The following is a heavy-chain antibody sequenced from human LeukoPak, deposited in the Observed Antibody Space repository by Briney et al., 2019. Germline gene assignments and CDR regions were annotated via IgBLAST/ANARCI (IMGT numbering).Heavy chain of an antibody. CDR1: GYTFTDYY. J-gene: IGHJ4*02. CDR3: ARDFERPDY. Sequence: ASVKVSCKASGYTFTDYYIHWVRQTPGQGLEWMGRINPNSGGTNYAQKFQGRVTMTRDTSISTAYMELRRLRSDDTAVYYCARDFERPDYWGQGTLVTVSS. CDR2: INPNSGGT. V-gene: IGHV1-2*06.